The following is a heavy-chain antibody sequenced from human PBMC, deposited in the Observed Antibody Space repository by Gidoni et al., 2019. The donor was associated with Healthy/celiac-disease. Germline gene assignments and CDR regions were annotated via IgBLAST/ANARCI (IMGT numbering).Heavy chain of an antibody. J-gene: IGHJ4*02. CDR1: GFTFSSYG. V-gene: IGHV3-30*18. CDR3: AKDLGIVLVPAAIDY. Sequence: QVQLVESGGGVVQPGRSLRLSCAASGFTFSSYGMHWVRQAPGKGLEWVAVISYDGSNKYYADSVKGRFTISRDNSKNTLYLQMNSLRAEDTAVYYCAKDLGIVLVPAAIDYWGQGTLVTVSS. D-gene: IGHD2-2*01. CDR2: ISYDGSNK.